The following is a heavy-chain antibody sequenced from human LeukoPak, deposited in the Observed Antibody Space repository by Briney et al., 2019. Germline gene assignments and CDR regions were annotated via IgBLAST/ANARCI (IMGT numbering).Heavy chain of an antibody. D-gene: IGHD4-17*01. V-gene: IGHV4-59*11. CDR3: ARDPTTVTKGLDI. J-gene: IGHJ3*02. CDR2: ISSIGST. Sequence: SETLSLTCTVSGGSISSHYWSWIRQPPGKGLEWIGYISSIGSTNYNPSLKSRVTISVDTSKNQFSLKLTSVTAADTAVYFCARDPTTVTKGLDIWGQGTMVTVSS. CDR1: GGSISSHY.